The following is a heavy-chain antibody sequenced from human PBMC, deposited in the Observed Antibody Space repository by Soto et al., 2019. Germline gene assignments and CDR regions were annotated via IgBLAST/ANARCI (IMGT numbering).Heavy chain of an antibody. Sequence: EVQLVESGGGLVKPGGSLRLSCAASGFTFNTYSMNWVRQAPGKGLEWISSIRTSSTPTYYADSVKGRFTVSRDNAKNSLYLEINSLRAEDTAVYYCARGYAMDVWSQGTTVTVSS. CDR3: ARGYAMDV. CDR1: GFTFNTYS. V-gene: IGHV3-21*01. J-gene: IGHJ6*02. CDR2: IRTSSTPT.